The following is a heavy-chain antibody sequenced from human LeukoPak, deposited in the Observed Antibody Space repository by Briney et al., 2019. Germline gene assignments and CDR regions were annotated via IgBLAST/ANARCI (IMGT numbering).Heavy chain of an antibody. Sequence: ASVKVSCKASGYTFTSYAMHWVRQAPGQRLEWMGWINAGNGNTKYSQKFQGRVTITRDTSASTAYMELSSLRSEDTAVYYCARERGPLWFGELNYYGMDVWGQGTTVTVSS. CDR3: ARERGPLWFGELNYYGMDV. J-gene: IGHJ6*02. CDR2: INAGNGNT. V-gene: IGHV1-3*01. CDR1: GYTFTSYA. D-gene: IGHD3-10*01.